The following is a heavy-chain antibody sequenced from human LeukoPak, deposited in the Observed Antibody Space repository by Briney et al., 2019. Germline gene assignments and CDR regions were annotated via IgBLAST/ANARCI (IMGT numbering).Heavy chain of an antibody. D-gene: IGHD2-21*01. J-gene: IGHJ4*02. Sequence: SETLSLTCAVYGGSFSGYYWSWIRQPPGKGLEWIGEINHSGSTDYNPSLKSRVTISVDTSKNQFSLKLSSVTAADTAVYYCARGSVAGIDYWGQGTLVTVSS. V-gene: IGHV4-34*01. CDR2: INHSGST. CDR3: ARGSVAGIDY. CDR1: GGSFSGYY.